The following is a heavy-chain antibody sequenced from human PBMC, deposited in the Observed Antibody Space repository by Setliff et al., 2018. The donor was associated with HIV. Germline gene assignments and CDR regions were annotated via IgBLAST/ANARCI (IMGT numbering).Heavy chain of an antibody. CDR2: FDPEDGEA. D-gene: IGHD5-18*01. Sequence: ASVKVSCKVYGYTLSELPIHWVRQAFGKGLEWMGGFDPEDGEAIYAQKFQGRVIMTEGTSTDTAYMELSSLTSGDAAVYYCATRTRWIQLSFDGIFDYWGQGTPVTVSS. CDR3: ATRTRWIQLSFDGIFDY. CDR1: GYTLSELP. V-gene: IGHV1-24*01. J-gene: IGHJ4*02.